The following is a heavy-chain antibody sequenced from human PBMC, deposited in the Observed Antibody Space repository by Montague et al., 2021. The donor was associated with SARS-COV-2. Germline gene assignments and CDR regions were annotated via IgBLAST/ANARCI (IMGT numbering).Heavy chain of an antibody. CDR1: GFTFSSYS. CDR3: AKQTGAQTSYYYGMDV. Sequence: SLRLSCAASGFTFSSYSMHWVRQSPGKGLEWVALISYDGSYKYYADSVKGRFTISGDNSKNTLYLQMNSLRGEDTAVYYCAKQTGAQTSYYYGMDVWGQGTTVTVSS. D-gene: IGHD1-14*01. V-gene: IGHV3-30*18. J-gene: IGHJ6*02. CDR2: ISYDGSYK.